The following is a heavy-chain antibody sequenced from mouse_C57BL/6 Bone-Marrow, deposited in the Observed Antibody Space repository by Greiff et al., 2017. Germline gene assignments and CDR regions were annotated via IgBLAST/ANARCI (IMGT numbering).Heavy chain of an antibody. V-gene: IGHV1-55*01. CDR1: GYTFTSYW. J-gene: IGHJ2*01. D-gene: IGHD4-1*01. CDR2: IYPGSGST. Sequence: QVQLQQPGAELVKPGASVKMSCKASGYTFTSYWITWVKQRPGQGLEWIGDIYPGSGSTNHNEKFKSKATLTVDTSSSTAYMQLSSLTSEDSAVYYCARPELGRCYYFDYWGQGTTLTVSS. CDR3: ARPELGRCYYFDY.